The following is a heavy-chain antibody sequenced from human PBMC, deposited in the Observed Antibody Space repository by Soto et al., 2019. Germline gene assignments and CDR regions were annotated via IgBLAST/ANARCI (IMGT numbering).Heavy chain of an antibody. CDR1: GFTLSSDF. Sequence: EVQLLESGGDLVQPGGSLRLSCAASGFTLSSDFMSWVRQAPGKGLEWVSLISSGGTEYYADSVKGRFTISRDNSKNTLFLQMNSLAAVDTGIYYCAKGRLDYWGQGTLVTVSS. V-gene: IGHV3-23*01. J-gene: IGHJ4*02. CDR3: AKGRLDY. CDR2: ISSGGTE.